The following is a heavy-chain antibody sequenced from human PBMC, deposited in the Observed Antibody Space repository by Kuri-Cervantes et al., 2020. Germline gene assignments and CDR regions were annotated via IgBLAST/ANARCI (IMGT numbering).Heavy chain of an antibody. CDR1: GSTFSSYA. CDR2: ISYDGSNK. J-gene: IGHJ4*02. Sequence: GESLKISCAASGSTFSSYAMHWVRQAPGKGLEWVAVISYDGSNKYYADSVKGRFTISRDNSKNTLYLQMNSLRAEDTAVYYCARDISSGWYPFYYFDYWGQGTLVTVSS. CDR3: ARDISSGWYPFYYFDY. V-gene: IGHV3-30-3*01. D-gene: IGHD6-19*01.